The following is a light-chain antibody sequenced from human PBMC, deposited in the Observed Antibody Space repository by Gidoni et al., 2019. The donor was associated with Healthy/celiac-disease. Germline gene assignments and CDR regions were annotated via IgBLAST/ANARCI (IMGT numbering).Light chain of an antibody. V-gene: IGKV3D-11*02. CDR1: QSVSSY. Sequence: ELVLTQSPATLSLSPGERATLSCRASQSVSSYLAWYQQKPGQAPRLLIYDASNRATGIPARFSGSGPGTDFTLTISSLEPEDFAVYYCQQRSNWPYTFGQGTKLEIK. CDR2: DAS. CDR3: QQRSNWPYT. J-gene: IGKJ2*01.